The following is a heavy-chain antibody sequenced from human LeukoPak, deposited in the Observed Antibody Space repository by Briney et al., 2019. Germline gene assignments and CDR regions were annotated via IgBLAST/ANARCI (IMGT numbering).Heavy chain of an antibody. J-gene: IGHJ1*01. V-gene: IGHV3-21*01. CDR2: ISSSSYYI. Sequence: PGGSLRLSCAVSGFTFRSYSMNWVRQAPGKGLEWVSSISSSSYYIYYADSVKGRFTISRDNAKNSLYLQMNSLRAEDTAVYYCPRDEEEGYCSSTNCYPQYFQHWGRGTLVTVSS. CDR1: GFTFRSYS. D-gene: IGHD2-2*01. CDR3: PRDEEEGYCSSTNCYPQYFQH.